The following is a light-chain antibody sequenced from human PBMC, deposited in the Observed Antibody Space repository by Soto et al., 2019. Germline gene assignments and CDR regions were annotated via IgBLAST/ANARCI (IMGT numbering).Light chain of an antibody. J-gene: IGLJ1*01. CDR1: SSNIGGNS. CDR3: GSWDSSLSADV. V-gene: IGLV1-51*01. Sequence: QSVLTQPPSVSAAPGQKVTISCSGSSSNIGGNSVSWYQQLPGTAPKLLIYDDNKRPSGIPDRFAGSKSGTSATLGITGFQTGDEADNYCGSWDSSLSADVFGTGTKVTV. CDR2: DDN.